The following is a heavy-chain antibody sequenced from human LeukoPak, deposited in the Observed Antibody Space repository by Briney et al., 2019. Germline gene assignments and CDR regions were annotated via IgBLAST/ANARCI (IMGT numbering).Heavy chain of an antibody. D-gene: IGHD6-6*01. CDR2: IYPGDSDT. V-gene: IGHV5-51*01. J-gene: IGHJ4*02. CDR3: ARGPYSSSFDY. Sequence: GESLNISCKGSGYRFTNYWIGWVRQTPGKGLEWMGIIYPGDSDTRYSPSFQGQVTISADKSITTAYLQRSSLKASDTAMYYCARGPYSSSFDYWGQGTLVTVSS. CDR1: GYRFTNYW.